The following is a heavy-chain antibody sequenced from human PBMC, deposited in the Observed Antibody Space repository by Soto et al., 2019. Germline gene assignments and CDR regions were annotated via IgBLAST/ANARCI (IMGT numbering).Heavy chain of an antibody. CDR3: AKRPASIITFDY. V-gene: IGHV3-23*01. CDR2: ISGNGGST. Sequence: EVQLLDSGGGLVQPGGSLRLSCAASGFTFSNYAMSWVRQAPGKGLEWVSTISGNGGSTYYADSVKGRFTISSDKSKHMLFLQINILRDDDSAVYYCAKRPASIITFDYWGQGTPVTVSS. D-gene: IGHD2-2*01. J-gene: IGHJ4*02. CDR1: GFTFSNYA.